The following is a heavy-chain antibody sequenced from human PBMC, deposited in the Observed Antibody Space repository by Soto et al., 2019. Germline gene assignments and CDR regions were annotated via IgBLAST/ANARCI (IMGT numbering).Heavy chain of an antibody. CDR2: IIPIFGTA. J-gene: IGHJ5*02. D-gene: IGHD6-13*01. Sequence: GASVKVSCKASGGTFSSYAISWVRQAPGQGLEWMGGIIPIFGTANYAQKFQGRVTITADESTSTAYMELSSLRSEDTAVYYCARDQDSSSWPNWFDPWGQGTLVTVSS. CDR3: ARDQDSSSWPNWFDP. CDR1: GGTFSSYA. V-gene: IGHV1-69*13.